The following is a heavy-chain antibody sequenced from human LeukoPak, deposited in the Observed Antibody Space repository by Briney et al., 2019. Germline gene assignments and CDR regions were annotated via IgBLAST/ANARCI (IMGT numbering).Heavy chain of an antibody. CDR1: GYTFTGYH. D-gene: IGHD6-13*01. CDR2: INPNSGGT. CDR3: ARDPGISPAAGTLFDY. Sequence: ASVKVSCKASGYTFTGYHMHWVRQAPGQGLEWMGWINPNSGGTNYAQKFQGWVTMTRDTSISTAYMELSRLRSDDTAVYYCARDPGISPAAGTLFDYWGQGTLVTVSS. V-gene: IGHV1-2*04. J-gene: IGHJ4*01.